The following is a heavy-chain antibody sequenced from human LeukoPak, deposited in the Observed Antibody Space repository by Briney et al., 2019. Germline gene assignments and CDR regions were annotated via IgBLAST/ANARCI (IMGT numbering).Heavy chain of an antibody. CDR2: ISYDGSNK. Sequence: PGGSLRLSCAASRFTFSSYAMHWVRQAPGKGLEWVAVISYDGSNKYYADSVKGRFTISRDNSKNTLYLQMNSLRAEDTAVYYCARGPNCGGDCYYFVYWGQGTLVTVSS. CDR3: ARGPNCGGDCYYFVY. D-gene: IGHD2-21*02. CDR1: RFTFSSYA. V-gene: IGHV3-30*01. J-gene: IGHJ4*02.